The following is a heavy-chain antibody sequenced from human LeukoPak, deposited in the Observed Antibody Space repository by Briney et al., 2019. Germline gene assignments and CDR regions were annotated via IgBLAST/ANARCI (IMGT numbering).Heavy chain of an antibody. Sequence: GGSLRLSCAASGFTFSNYAMSWVRQAPGKGLDWVSSITGSVGNTYYADSVKGRFTISRDNSKNTLYLQMNSLRAEDTAVYYCAKWGDYDVLTGYYVSDYWGQGALVTVSS. V-gene: IGHV3-23*01. D-gene: IGHD3-9*01. CDR1: GFTFSNYA. CDR2: ITGSVGNT. J-gene: IGHJ4*02. CDR3: AKWGDYDVLTGYYVSDY.